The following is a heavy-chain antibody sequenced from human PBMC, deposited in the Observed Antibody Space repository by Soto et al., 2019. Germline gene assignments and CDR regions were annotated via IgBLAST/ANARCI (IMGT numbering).Heavy chain of an antibody. CDR1: GYTFTNDG. Sequence: GASVHGACKSSGYTFTNDGIGWVRQAQGQSLEWMGWINAGNGNTKYSQKFQGRVTITRDTSASTAYMELSSLRSEDTAVYYCARGKVVPAARGYYGMDVWGQGTTVTVSS. CDR2: INAGNGNT. D-gene: IGHD2-2*01. J-gene: IGHJ6*02. CDR3: ARGKVVPAARGYYGMDV. V-gene: IGHV1-3*01.